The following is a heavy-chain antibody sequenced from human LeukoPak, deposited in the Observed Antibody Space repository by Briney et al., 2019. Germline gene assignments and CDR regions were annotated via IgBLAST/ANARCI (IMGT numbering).Heavy chain of an antibody. CDR1: GGSISSSSYY. D-gene: IGHD3-16*02. Sequence: SETLSLTCTVSGGSISSSSYYWGWIRQPPGMGLEWIGSIYYSGSTYYNPSPKSRVTISVDTSKNQFSLKLSSVTAADTAVYYCARAAPVTFGGVIVKAYFDYWGQGTLVTVSS. CDR3: ARAAPVTFGGVIVKAYFDY. V-gene: IGHV4-39*07. J-gene: IGHJ4*02. CDR2: IYYSGST.